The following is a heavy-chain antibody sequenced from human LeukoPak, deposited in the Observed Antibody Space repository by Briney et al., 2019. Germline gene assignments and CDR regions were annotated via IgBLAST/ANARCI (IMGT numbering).Heavy chain of an antibody. CDR3: ARDSAYCSGGSCSPNWFDP. D-gene: IGHD2-15*01. Sequence: SVKVSCKASGYTFTNYDVNWVRQATGQGLEWMGRIIPILGIANYAQKFQGRVTITADKSTSTAYMELSSLRSEDTAVYYCARDSAYCSGGSCSPNWFDPWGQGTLVTVSS. J-gene: IGHJ5*02. V-gene: IGHV1-69*04. CDR1: GYTFTNYD. CDR2: IIPILGIA.